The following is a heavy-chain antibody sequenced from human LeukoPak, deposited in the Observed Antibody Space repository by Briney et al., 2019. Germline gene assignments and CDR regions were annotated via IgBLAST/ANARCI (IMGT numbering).Heavy chain of an antibody. CDR2: INHSGST. D-gene: IGHD5-24*01. CDR1: GGSFSGYY. J-gene: IGHJ4*02. Sequence: SETLSLTCAVYGGSFSGYYWSWIRQPPGKGLEWIGEINHSGSTNYNPSLKSRVTISVDTSKNQFSLKLSSVTAADTAVYFCARDVPDGYKIDYFDSWGQGTLVTVSS. V-gene: IGHV4-34*01. CDR3: ARDVPDGYKIDYFDS.